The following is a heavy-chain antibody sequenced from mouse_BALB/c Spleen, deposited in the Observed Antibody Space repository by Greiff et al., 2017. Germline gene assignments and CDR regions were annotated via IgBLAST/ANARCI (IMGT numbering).Heavy chain of an antibody. D-gene: IGHD2-1*01. CDR2: ISYSGST. J-gene: IGHJ4*01. CDR3: ARKYGNYYAMDY. V-gene: IGHV3-2*02. CDR1: GYSITSDYA. Sequence: EVQLKESGPGLVKPSQSLSLTCTVTGYSITSDYAWNWIRQFPGNKLEWMGYISYSGSTSYNPSLKSRISITRDTSKNQFFLQLNSVTTEDTATYYCARKYGNYYAMDYWGQGTSVTVSS.